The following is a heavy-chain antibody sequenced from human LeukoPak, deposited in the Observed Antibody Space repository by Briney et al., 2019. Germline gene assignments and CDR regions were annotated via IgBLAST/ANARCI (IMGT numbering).Heavy chain of an antibody. CDR2: IYGGGAT. J-gene: IGHJ4*02. CDR1: GFTVSSNY. V-gene: IGHV3-66*01. CDR3: ARGSSGWYNY. Sequence: GGSLRLSCAASGFTVSSNYMTWVRQAPGKGLEWVSVIYGGGATYYADSVKGRFTISRDNSKNTLYLPMNSLGAEDTAVYYCARGSSGWYNYWGQGTLVTVSS. D-gene: IGHD6-19*01.